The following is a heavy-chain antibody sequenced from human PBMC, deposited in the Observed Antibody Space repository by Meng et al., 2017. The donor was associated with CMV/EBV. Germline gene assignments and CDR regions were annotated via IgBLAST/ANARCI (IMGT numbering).Heavy chain of an antibody. D-gene: IGHD6-13*01. V-gene: IGHV1-18*01. Sequence: ASVKVSCKASGYTFTSYGIRWVRQAPGQGLEWMGWISVYNGNTNYAQKFQGRVTMTTDTSTRTAYMELRSLRSDDTAVYYCARVGPRSSSSRGYFDYWGQGTLVTVSS. CDR1: GYTFTSYG. CDR3: ARVGPRSSSSRGYFDY. J-gene: IGHJ4*02. CDR2: ISVYNGNT.